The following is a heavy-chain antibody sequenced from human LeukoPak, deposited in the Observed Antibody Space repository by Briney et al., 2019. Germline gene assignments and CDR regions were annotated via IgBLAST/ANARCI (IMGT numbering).Heavy chain of an antibody. J-gene: IGHJ4*02. CDR2: ISGSGGST. D-gene: IGHD2-2*01. CDR3: AIHKLYHVPTDY. V-gene: IGHV3-23*01. CDR1: GFTFSSYA. Sequence: PGGSLRLSCAASGFTFSSYAMSWVRQAPGKGLEWVSAISGSGGSTYYADSVKGLFTISRDNSKNTLYLQMNSLRAEDTAVYYCAIHKLYHVPTDYWGQGTLVTVSS.